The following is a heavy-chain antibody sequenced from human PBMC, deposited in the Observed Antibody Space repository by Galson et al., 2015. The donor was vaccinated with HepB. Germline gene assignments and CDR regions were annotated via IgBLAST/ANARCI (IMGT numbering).Heavy chain of an antibody. V-gene: IGHV3-30*02. CDR3: AKLQYYNSGSDVFDI. D-gene: IGHD3-10*01. CDR1: GFTFSSYA. Sequence: SLRLSCAASGFTFSSYAMHWVRQAPGKGLEWVSFIRYDGSNKYYADSVKGRFTISRDNSKNTLYLQVNSLRVEDTAVYYCAKLQYYNSGSDVFDIWGQGTMVTVSS. CDR2: IRYDGSNK. J-gene: IGHJ3*02.